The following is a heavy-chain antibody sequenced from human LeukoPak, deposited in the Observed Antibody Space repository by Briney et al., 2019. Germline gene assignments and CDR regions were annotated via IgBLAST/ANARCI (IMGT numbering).Heavy chain of an antibody. CDR1: GYTFTSYY. Sequence: ASVKVSCKASGYTFTSYYMHWVRQAPGQGLEWMGIINPSGGSTSYAQKFQGRVTMTEDTSTDTAYMELSSLRSEDTAVYYCATGVLRFLEWLLMDVWGQGTTVTVSS. V-gene: IGHV1-46*01. D-gene: IGHD3-3*01. J-gene: IGHJ6*02. CDR2: INPSGGST. CDR3: ATGVLRFLEWLLMDV.